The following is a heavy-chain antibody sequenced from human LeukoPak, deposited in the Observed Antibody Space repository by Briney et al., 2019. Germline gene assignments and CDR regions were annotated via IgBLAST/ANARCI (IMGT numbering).Heavy chain of an antibody. CDR3: ARGSTGFWSGYPYYYYYGMDV. J-gene: IGHJ6*02. CDR2: MNPNSGNT. Sequence: ASVKVSCKASGYTFNKYGINWVRQATGQGLEWMGWMNPNSGNTGYAQKCQGRVTMTRNTSISTAYMELSSLRSEDTAVYYCARGSTGFWSGYPYYYYYGMDVWGQGTTVTVSS. V-gene: IGHV1-8*01. CDR1: GYTFNKYG. D-gene: IGHD3-3*01.